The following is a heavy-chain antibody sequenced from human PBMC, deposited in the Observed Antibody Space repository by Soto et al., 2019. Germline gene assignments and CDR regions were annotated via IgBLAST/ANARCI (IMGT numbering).Heavy chain of an antibody. Sequence: GGSLRLSCAASGFTFSSYGMHWVRQAPGKGLEWVAVIWYDGSNKYYADSVKGRFTISRDNSKNTLYLQMNSLRAEDTAVYYCARDSTITFGGVIGPWGQGTLVTVSS. CDR2: IWYDGSNK. J-gene: IGHJ5*02. CDR1: GFTFSSYG. D-gene: IGHD3-16*02. V-gene: IGHV3-33*01. CDR3: ARDSTITFGGVIGP.